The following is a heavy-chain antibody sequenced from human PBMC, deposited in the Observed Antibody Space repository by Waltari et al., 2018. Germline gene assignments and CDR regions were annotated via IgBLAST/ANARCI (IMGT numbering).Heavy chain of an antibody. CDR3: TTLDAPWGG. J-gene: IGHJ4*01. V-gene: IGHV3-15*01. D-gene: IGHD7-27*01. Sequence: EVQMVESGGGSVKPGDSLRLSCVASGFRFTPAWLTWVRQAPGKGLGWVGRITSQNDGVTTNFAASVRGRFSISRDDSQNMVFLQMNSLRTEDTAVYYCTTLDAPWGGWGHGTLVTVSS. CDR1: GFRFTPAW. CDR2: ITSQNDGVTT.